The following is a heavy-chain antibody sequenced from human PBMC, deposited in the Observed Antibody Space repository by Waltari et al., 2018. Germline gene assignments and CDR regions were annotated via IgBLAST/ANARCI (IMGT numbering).Heavy chain of an antibody. V-gene: IGHV4-34*01. CDR1: GGSFSGYY. J-gene: IGHJ3*02. CDR2: ISQSGTT. Sequence: QVQLQQWGAGLLKPSETLSLTCAVYGGSFSGYYWSWIRQPPGMGLGWIGEISQSGTTNYHPSLKSRVTISLDTSKNQFSLKLSSVTAADTAVYYCARQEIIVEVTGDGFDIWGQGTMVTVSS. CDR3: ARQEIIVEVTGDGFDI. D-gene: IGHD2-21*02.